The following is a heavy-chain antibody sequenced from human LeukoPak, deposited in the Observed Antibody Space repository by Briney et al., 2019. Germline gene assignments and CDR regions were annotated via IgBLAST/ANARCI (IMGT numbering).Heavy chain of an antibody. CDR3: ARRKIGVLSP. CDR2: ISSSGDTK. Sequence: GGSLRLSCAASGFTFSNYEMNWVRQAPGKGLEWVSYISSSGDTKYYEDSVTGRFTISRDSAKNSLCLQLSSLRAEDTAVYYCARRKIGVLSPWGQGTLVIVSS. V-gene: IGHV3-48*03. J-gene: IGHJ5*02. CDR1: GFTFSNYE. D-gene: IGHD2-8*01.